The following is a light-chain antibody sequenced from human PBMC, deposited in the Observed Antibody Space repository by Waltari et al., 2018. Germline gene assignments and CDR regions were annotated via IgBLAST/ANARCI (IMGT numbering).Light chain of an antibody. Sequence: DIQMTQSPSSLSASVGARVTITCRASQSISSYLNWYPQKPGKAPKLLIYAASSLQSGVPSRFSGSGSGTDFTLTISSLQPEDFATYYCQQSYSTPWTFGQGTKVEIK. CDR2: AAS. CDR1: QSISSY. J-gene: IGKJ1*01. V-gene: IGKV1-39*01. CDR3: QQSYSTPWT.